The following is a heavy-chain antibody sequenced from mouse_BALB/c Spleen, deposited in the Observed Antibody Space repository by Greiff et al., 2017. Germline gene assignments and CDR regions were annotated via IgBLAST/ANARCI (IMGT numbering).Heavy chain of an antibody. CDR1: GFSLTGYG. J-gene: IGHJ4*01. CDR2: IWGDGST. CDR3: ARELYDYDDYYAMDY. V-gene: IGHV2-6-7*01. D-gene: IGHD2-4*01. Sequence: QVQLQQSGPGLVAPSQSLSITCTVSGFSLTGYGVNWVRQPPGKGLEWLGMIWGDGSTDYNSALKSRLSISKDNSKSQVFLKMNSLQTDDTARYYCARELYDYDDYYAMDYWGQGTSVTVSS.